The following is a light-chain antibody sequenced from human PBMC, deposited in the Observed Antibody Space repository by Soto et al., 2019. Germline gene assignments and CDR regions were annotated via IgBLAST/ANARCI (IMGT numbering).Light chain of an antibody. CDR3: QQYYSFPWT. Sequence: DIELTQSPATLSGSLGDRVTITWRASQTISSWLAWYQQKKGKAPELLIYAASTLQSGVPSRFSGSLYGTDFTLTISCLQSEDFATYYCQQYYSFPWTFGQGTKVDIK. J-gene: IGKJ1*01. V-gene: IGKV1-5*01. CDR2: AAS. CDR1: QTISSW.